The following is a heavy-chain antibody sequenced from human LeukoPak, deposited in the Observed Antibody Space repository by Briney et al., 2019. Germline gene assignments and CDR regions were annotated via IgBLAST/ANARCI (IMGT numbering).Heavy chain of an antibody. V-gene: IGHV3-33*01. CDR3: VLVVVPAAVWHFDL. J-gene: IGHJ2*01. D-gene: IGHD2-2*01. CDR2: IGVDGTMK. Sequence: PGRSLRLSCAASGFIFTHYGFHWVRQAPGKGLEWVAVIGVDGTMKYYAESVEVRFTISRDNSRNTLYLQMNSLRAEDTAVYYCVLVVVPAAVWHFDLWGRGTLVTVSS. CDR1: GFIFTHYG.